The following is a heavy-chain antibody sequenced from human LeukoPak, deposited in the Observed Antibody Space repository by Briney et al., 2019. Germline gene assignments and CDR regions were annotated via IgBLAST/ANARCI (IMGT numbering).Heavy chain of an antibody. CDR1: RFTFSRYW. J-gene: IGHJ6*03. V-gene: IGHV3-7*01. Sequence: GGSLRLSCAPSRFTFSRYWMSWGRQASGKGLEWVANIKQLVSEKYNVDSVRGRFTISRDNAKNSLYLQMNTLRAEDTAVYYCARVWGPKPDMPAINYHFYYYMDVWGKGTTVTVSS. D-gene: IGHD5-24*01. CDR2: IKQLVSEK. CDR3: ARVWGPKPDMPAINYHFYYYMDV.